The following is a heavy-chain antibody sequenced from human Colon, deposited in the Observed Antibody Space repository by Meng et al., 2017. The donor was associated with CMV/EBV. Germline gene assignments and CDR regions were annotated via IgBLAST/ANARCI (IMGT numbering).Heavy chain of an antibody. V-gene: IGHV1-46*01. J-gene: IGHJ4*02. Sequence: ASVKVSCKASAYTLSNHYIHWVRQAPGLGLEWVGVISPGGTRTVHAPKFQGRVTVTIDTPTTTVYMDLTSLTSEDTAVYYCAREGSNLKGFDFWGQGILVTVSS. D-gene: IGHD1-1*01. CDR2: ISPGGTRT. CDR1: AYTLSNHY. CDR3: AREGSNLKGFDF.